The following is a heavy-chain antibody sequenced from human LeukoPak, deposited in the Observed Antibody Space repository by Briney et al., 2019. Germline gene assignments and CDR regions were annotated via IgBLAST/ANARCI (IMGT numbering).Heavy chain of an antibody. CDR3: ARLRPVAGYDAFDT. D-gene: IGHD6-19*01. CDR1: GGSISSYY. J-gene: IGHJ3*02. V-gene: IGHV4-59*08. CDR2: IYYSGST. Sequence: PSETLSLTCSVSGGSISSYYWSWIRQPPGKGLEWIGYIYYSGSTNYNPSLKSRVTMSVDTSKNQFSLKLTSVTTADTAVYYCARLRPVAGYDAFDTWGHGTMVTVSS.